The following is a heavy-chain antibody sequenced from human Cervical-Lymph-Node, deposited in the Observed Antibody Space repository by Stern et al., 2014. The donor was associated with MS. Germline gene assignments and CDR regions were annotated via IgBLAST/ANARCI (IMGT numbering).Heavy chain of an antibody. D-gene: IGHD2-21*01. Sequence: EVQLVQSGGGLVKPGGSLRLSCTASGFSFSNAWMTWVRQAPGKGLEWVGRFKSKTDGGTVDYAAPVKGRFTISRDDSQSTLYLQMNSLKTEDTAVYYCTTGLPFYYHTGDPLDYWGQGTLVTVSS. V-gene: IGHV3-15*01. J-gene: IGHJ4*02. CDR1: GFSFSNAW. CDR3: TTGLPFYYHTGDPLDY. CDR2: FKSKTDGGTV.